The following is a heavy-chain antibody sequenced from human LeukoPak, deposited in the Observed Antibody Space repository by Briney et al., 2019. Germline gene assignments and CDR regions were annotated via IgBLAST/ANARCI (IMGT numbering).Heavy chain of an antibody. CDR2: ISGSGGST. CDR1: GYTFIRYG. Sequence: ASVKVSCKASGYTFIRYGMSWVRQAPGKGVEWVSAISGSGGSTYYADSVKGRFTISRDNSKNTLYLQMNSLRAEDTAVYYCAKPNVGYYYYMDVWGKGTTVTISS. D-gene: IGHD1-26*01. CDR3: AKPNVGYYYYMDV. J-gene: IGHJ6*03. V-gene: IGHV3-23*01.